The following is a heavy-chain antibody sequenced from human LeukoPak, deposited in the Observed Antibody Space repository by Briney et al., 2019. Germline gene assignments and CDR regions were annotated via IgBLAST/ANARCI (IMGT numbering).Heavy chain of an antibody. V-gene: IGHV3-23*03. J-gene: IGHJ4*02. D-gene: IGHD7-27*01. CDR1: GFTFSKYS. CDR2: IYGDSSKT. CDR3: AKDLKPDVSWGIDY. Sequence: PGESLRLSCAASGFTFSKYSMSWVRQVPGKGLEWVSSIYGDSSKTFYGDSVKGRFSISRDNSKNTVYLQMSSLRVEDTAIYYCAKDLKPDVSWGIDYWGRGTLVTVSS.